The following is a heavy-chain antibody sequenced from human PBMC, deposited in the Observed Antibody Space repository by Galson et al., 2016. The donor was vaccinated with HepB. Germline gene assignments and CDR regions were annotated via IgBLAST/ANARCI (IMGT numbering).Heavy chain of an antibody. Sequence: LRLSCAASGFTVSSMTWVRQAPGKGLEWVSVIYSGGSTYYTDSVKGRFTISRDNSKNTVYLQMNSLRAEDTAMYHCARDTHDYRRSNNYWGAFDIWGQGTMVTVSS. J-gene: IGHJ3*02. CDR3: ARDTHDYRRSNNYWGAFDI. V-gene: IGHV3-53*01. CDR1: GFTVSS. D-gene: IGHD5-12*01. CDR2: IYSGGST.